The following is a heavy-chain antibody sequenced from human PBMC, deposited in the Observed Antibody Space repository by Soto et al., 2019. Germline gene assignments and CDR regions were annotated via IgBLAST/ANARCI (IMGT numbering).Heavy chain of an antibody. V-gene: IGHV3-15*01. J-gene: IGHJ4*02. Sequence: EVQLVESGGGFVNPGGSIRLSCAASGFTFSIAWMTWVRQAPGKALEWVGRAKGKDDGGTTDYAALVKDRFIITRDDSKSTLYLQMKSLIIEDTAVYYCATLDVVDVVAASIDYWGQGTLFPVSS. D-gene: IGHD2-15*01. CDR1: GFTFSIAW. CDR3: ATLDVVDVVAASIDY. CDR2: AKGKDDGGTT.